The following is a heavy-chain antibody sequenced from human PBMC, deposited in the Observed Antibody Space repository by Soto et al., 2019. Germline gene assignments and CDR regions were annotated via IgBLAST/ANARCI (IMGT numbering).Heavy chain of an antibody. CDR3: ARSYYGSGSYLDY. Sequence: PSATLSLTCAVSGGSISSSNWWSWVRQPPGKGLEWIGEIYHSGSTNYNPSLKSRVTISVDKSKNQFSLKLSSVTAADTAVYYCARSYYGSGSYLDYWGQGTLVTVSS. V-gene: IGHV4-4*02. J-gene: IGHJ4*02. CDR1: GGSISSSNW. D-gene: IGHD3-10*01. CDR2: IYHSGST.